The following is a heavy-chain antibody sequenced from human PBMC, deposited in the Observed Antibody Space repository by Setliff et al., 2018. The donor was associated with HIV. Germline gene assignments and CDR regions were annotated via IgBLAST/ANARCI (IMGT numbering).Heavy chain of an antibody. CDR3: ARATVLRYFDWFSRPGANAFDI. J-gene: IGHJ3*02. CDR1: GFTFGDYA. Sequence: GGSLRLSCTASGFTFGDYAMSWVRQAPGKGLEWVSGINWNGGSTGYADSVKGRFTISRDNAKNSLYLQMNSLRAEDTALYYCARATVLRYFDWFSRPGANAFDIWGQGTMVTVSS. CDR2: INWNGGST. D-gene: IGHD3-9*01. V-gene: IGHV3-20*04.